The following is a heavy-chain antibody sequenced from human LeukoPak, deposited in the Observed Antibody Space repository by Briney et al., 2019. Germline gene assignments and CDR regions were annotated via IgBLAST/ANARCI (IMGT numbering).Heavy chain of an antibody. CDR2: INHSGST. V-gene: IGHV4-34*01. CDR1: GGSFSGYY. D-gene: IGHD3-10*01. J-gene: IGHJ5*02. Sequence: SETLSPTCAVYGGSFSGYYWSWIRQPPGKGLEWIGEINHSGSTNYNPSLKSRVTISVDTSKNQFSLKLSSVTAADTAVYYCAGRRITMVRGVIIRRFNWFDPWGQGTLVTVSS. CDR3: AGRRITMVRGVIIRRFNWFDP.